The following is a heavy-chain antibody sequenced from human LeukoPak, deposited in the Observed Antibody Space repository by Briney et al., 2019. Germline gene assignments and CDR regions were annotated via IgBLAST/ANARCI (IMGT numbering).Heavy chain of an antibody. CDR1: GYTFTSYG. CDR2: ISAYNGNT. D-gene: IGHD3-22*01. CDR3: ARVPGGDYDSSGQLIY. Sequence: ASVKVSCKASGYTFTSYGISWVRQAPGQGLEWMGWISAYNGNTNYAQKLQGRVTMTTDTSTSTAYMELRSLRSDDTAVYYCARVPGGDYDSSGQLIYWGQGTLVTVSS. V-gene: IGHV1-18*01. J-gene: IGHJ4*02.